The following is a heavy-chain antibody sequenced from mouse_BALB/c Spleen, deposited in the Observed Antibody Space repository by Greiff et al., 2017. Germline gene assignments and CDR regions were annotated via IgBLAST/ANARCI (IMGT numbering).Heavy chain of an antibody. CDR2: ISNGGGST. J-gene: IGHJ4*01. D-gene: IGHD2-14*01. CDR1: GFTFSSYT. V-gene: IGHV5-12-2*01. CDR3: ARLRYDDAMDY. Sequence: EVHLVESGGGLVQPGGSLKLSCAASGFTFSSYTMSWVRQTPEKRLEWVAYISNGGGSTYYPDTVKGRFTISRDNAKNTLYLQMSSLKSEDTAMYYCARLRYDDAMDYWGQGTSVTVSS.